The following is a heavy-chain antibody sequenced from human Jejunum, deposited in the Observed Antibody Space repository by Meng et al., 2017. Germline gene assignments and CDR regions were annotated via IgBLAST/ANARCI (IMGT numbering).Heavy chain of an antibody. V-gene: IGHV3-48*03. CDR3: ACDPRYAEVY. CDR2: IGSSGSPI. CDR1: GFTFSSFE. Sequence: GESLKISCAVSGFTFSSFEMIWVRQAPGKGLEWVSFIGSSGSPIYYADSVKGRFSISRDNAKNSLYLQMNNLRAEDTAVYYCACDPRYAEVYWGQGTLVTVSS. J-gene: IGHJ4*02. D-gene: IGHD3-16*01.